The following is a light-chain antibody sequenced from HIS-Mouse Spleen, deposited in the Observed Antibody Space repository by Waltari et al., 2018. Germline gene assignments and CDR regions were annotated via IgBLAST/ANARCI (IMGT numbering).Light chain of an antibody. J-gene: IGLJ2*01. Sequence: SSELTQDPAVSVALGQTVRITCQGDSLRSYYASWYQQKPGQAPVLVIYGKNNRPSGIPGRFSGFSSGNTASLTITGAQAEDEADYYCNSRDSSGNHVVFGGGTKLTVL. CDR2: GKN. V-gene: IGLV3-19*01. CDR3: NSRDSSGNHVV. CDR1: SLRSYY.